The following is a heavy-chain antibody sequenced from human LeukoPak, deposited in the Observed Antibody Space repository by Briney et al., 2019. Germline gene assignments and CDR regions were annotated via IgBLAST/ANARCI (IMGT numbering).Heavy chain of an antibody. J-gene: IGHJ4*02. CDR3: ATVGYYDSSGYPDY. Sequence: GASVEVSCKVSGYTLTELSMHWVRQAPGKGLEWMGGFDPEDGETIYAQKFQGRVTMTEDTSTDTAYMELSSLRSEDTAVYYCATVGYYDSSGYPDYWGQGTLVTVSS. CDR1: GYTLTELS. CDR2: FDPEDGET. V-gene: IGHV1-24*01. D-gene: IGHD3-22*01.